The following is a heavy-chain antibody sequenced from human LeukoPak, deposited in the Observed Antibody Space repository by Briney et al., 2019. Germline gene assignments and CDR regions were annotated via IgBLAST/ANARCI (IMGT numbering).Heavy chain of an antibody. CDR2: IYYSGST. D-gene: IGHD1-26*01. V-gene: IGHV4-61*05. Sequence: SESLSLTCTVSGDSISSSSYYWGWIRQPPGKGLEWIGYIYYSGSTNYNPALKSRVTISVDTSKNQFSLKLSSVTAADTAVYYCARQVGATSYFDYWGQGALVTVSS. CDR3: ARQVGATSYFDY. CDR1: GDSISSSSYY. J-gene: IGHJ4*02.